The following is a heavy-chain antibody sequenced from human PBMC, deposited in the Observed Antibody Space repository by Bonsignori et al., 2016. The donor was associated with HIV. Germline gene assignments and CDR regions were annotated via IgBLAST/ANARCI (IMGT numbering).Heavy chain of an antibody. D-gene: IGHD2-15*01. CDR2: IYYSGST. Sequence: PGKGLEFIGSIYYSGSTNYNPSLKSRVTISVDTSKSQFSLNLSSVTAADTAVYYCTSRSGGDYWGPGILVTVSS. V-gene: IGHV4-39*07. CDR3: TSRSGGDY. J-gene: IGHJ4*02.